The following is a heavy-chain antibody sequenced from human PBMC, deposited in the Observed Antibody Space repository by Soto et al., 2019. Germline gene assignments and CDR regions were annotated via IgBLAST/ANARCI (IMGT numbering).Heavy chain of an antibody. V-gene: IGHV3-74*01. CDR2: INSDGSST. J-gene: IGHJ4*02. D-gene: IGHD2-15*01. CDR3: VRTSLVVAAATREDY. CDR1: GFTFSSYW. Sequence: EVQLVESGGGLVQPGGSLRLSCAASGFTFSSYWMHWVRQAPGKGLVWVSRINSDGSSTSYADFVKGRFTISRDNAKNTLYLQMNILRAEDTAVYYCVRTSLVVAAATREDYWGQGTLVTVSS.